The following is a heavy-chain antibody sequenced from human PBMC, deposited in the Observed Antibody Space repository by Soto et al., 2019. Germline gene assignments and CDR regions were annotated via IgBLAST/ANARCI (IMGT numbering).Heavy chain of an antibody. CDR1: GFTVSSYL. Sequence: EVQLVASGGGLVQPGGSLRLSCAASGFTVSSYLMHWVRQAPGKGLVWVSRINSDGSSTSFADSVKGRLTISRDNAKNTLYLQMNSLRAEDTAVYYCARVNYGDYGGVYDYWGQGTLVTVSS. V-gene: IGHV3-74*01. CDR3: ARVNYGDYGGVYDY. CDR2: INSDGSST. D-gene: IGHD4-17*01. J-gene: IGHJ4*02.